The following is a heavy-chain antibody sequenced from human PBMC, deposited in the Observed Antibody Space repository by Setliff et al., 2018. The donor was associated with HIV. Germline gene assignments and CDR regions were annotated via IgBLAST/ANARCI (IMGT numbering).Heavy chain of an antibody. V-gene: IGHV3-21*06. J-gene: IGHJ6*03. CDR3: ARDALADPGTLSYSYYMDV. Sequence: SLRLSCVASGFSFNSHGMHWVRQAPGKGLEWVSYIGPLSGFKIYADSVKGRFTISRDSAKSSLYLQMHSLTAEDTAMYYCARDALADPGTLSYSYYMDVWGKGTTVTVSS. CDR1: GFSFNSHG. CDR2: IGPLSGFK. D-gene: IGHD6-13*01.